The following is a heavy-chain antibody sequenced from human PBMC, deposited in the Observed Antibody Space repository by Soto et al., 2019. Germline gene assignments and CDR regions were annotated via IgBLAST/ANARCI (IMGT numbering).Heavy chain of an antibody. CDR3: ARALLELRPFYYYYGMDV. V-gene: IGHV1-3*01. J-gene: IGHJ6*02. D-gene: IGHD1-7*01. CDR2: INAGNGNT. Sequence: ASVKVSSKASGYTVTNYAMHWVRQAPGKRLEWMGWINAGNGNTKYSQKFQGRVTITRDTSASTAYMELSSLRSEDTAVYYCARALLELRPFYYYYGMDVWGQGTTVTVSS. CDR1: GYTVTNYA.